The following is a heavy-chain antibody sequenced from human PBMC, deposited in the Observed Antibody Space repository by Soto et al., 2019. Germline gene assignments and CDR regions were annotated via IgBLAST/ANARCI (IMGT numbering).Heavy chain of an antibody. J-gene: IGHJ4*02. V-gene: IGHV3-21*06. CDR2: ISSTTNYI. CDR3: ARESEDLTSNFDY. CDR1: GFTFTRYS. Sequence: PGGSLSISCASSGFTFTRYSMNWVRQAPGKGLEWVSSISSTTNYIYYGDSMKGRFTISRDNAKNSLYLEMNSLRAEDTAVYYCARESEDLTSNFDYWGQGTLVTVSS.